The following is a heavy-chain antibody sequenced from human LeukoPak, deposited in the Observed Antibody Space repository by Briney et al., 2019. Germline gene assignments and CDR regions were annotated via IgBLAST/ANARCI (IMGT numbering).Heavy chain of an antibody. J-gene: IGHJ4*02. V-gene: IGHV4-39*01. CDR2: IYYSGST. CDR1: SGSISSSSYY. Sequence: SETLSLTCTVSSGSISSSSYYWGWIRQPPGKGLEWIGSIYYSGSTYYNPSLKSRVTISVDTSKNQFSLKLSSVTASGTAVYYCARSSRTGGFDYWGQGTLVTVSS. D-gene: IGHD7-27*01. CDR3: ARSSRTGGFDY.